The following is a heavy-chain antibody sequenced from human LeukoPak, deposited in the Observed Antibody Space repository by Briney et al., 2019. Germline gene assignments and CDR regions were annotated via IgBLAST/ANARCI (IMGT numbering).Heavy chain of an antibody. V-gene: IGHV3-23*01. J-gene: IGHJ6*02. Sequence: QPGGSLRLSCAASGFTFSSYATSWVRQAPGKGLEWVSAISGSGGSTYYADSVKGRFTISRDNSKNTLYLQMNSLRAEDTAVYYCAKDGVSTGSLVYYYGMDVWGQGTTVTVSS. D-gene: IGHD2-8*02. CDR1: GFTFSSYA. CDR3: AKDGVSTGSLVYYYGMDV. CDR2: ISGSGGST.